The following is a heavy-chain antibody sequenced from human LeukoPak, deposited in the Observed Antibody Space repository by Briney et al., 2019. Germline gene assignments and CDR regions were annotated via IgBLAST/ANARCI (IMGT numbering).Heavy chain of an antibody. Sequence: GGSLRLSCATSGFNFDRYTIHWVRQAPGKGLEWVSLAGWAGGTTYYSDSVRGRFTISRDSGKNSVYLQMNSLTTDDTAFYFCAKELDTMFFDYWGQGALVTYSS. V-gene: IGHV3-43*01. D-gene: IGHD5-18*01. J-gene: IGHJ4*02. CDR2: AGWAGGTT. CDR3: AKELDTMFFDY. CDR1: GFNFDRYT.